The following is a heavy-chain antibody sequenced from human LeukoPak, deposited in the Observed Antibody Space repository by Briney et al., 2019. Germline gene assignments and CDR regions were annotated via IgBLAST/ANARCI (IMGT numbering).Heavy chain of an antibody. V-gene: IGHV4-59*08. D-gene: IGHD6-6*01. CDR3: ARLEYSSSWVDY. J-gene: IGHJ4*02. CDR2: IYHSGST. CDR1: GGSISSYY. Sequence: SETLSLTCTVSGGSISSYYWSWIRQPPGKGLEWIGSIYHSGSTYYNPSLKSRVTISVDTSKNQFSLKLSSVTAADTAVYYCARLEYSSSWVDYWGQGTLVTVSS.